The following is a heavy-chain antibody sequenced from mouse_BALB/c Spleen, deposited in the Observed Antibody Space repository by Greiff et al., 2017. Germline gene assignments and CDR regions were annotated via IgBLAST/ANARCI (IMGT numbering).Heavy chain of an antibody. CDR1: GYTFTSYW. CDR3: ARRGYYYGSSYCAMDY. CDR2: INPSTGYT. Sequence: VQLQQSGAELAKPGASVKMSCKASGYTFTSYWMHWVKQRPGQGLEWIGYINPSTGYTEYNQKFKDKATLTADKSSSTAYMQLSSLTSEDSAVYYCARRGYYYGSSYCAMDYWGQGTSVTVSS. V-gene: IGHV1-7*01. D-gene: IGHD1-1*01. J-gene: IGHJ4*01.